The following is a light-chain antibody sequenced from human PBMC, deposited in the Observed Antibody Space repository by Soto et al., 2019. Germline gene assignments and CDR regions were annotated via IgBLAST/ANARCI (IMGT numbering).Light chain of an antibody. Sequence: QSALTQPPSASGTPGQRATISCSGSSSNIGSNTVNWYQQLPGTAPKLLIYSNNQRPSGVPDRFSGSKPGTSASLAISGLQSEDEADYYCAAWDDSLNGYVFGTGTKVTVL. CDR3: AAWDDSLNGYV. J-gene: IGLJ1*01. CDR1: SSNIGSNT. V-gene: IGLV1-44*01. CDR2: SNN.